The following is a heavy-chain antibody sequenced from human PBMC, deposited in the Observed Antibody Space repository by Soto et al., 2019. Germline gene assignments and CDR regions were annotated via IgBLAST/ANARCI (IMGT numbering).Heavy chain of an antibody. J-gene: IGHJ6*02. Sequence: SVKVSCKASGGTFSSYAISWVRQAPGQGLEWMGGIIPIFGTANYAQKFQGRVTITADESTSTAYMELSSLRSEDTAVYYCARDGGGVVVAATLGYYYGMDLWGQGTTVTVSS. CDR3: ARDGGGVVVAATLGYYYGMDL. D-gene: IGHD2-15*01. V-gene: IGHV1-69*13. CDR1: GGTFSSYA. CDR2: IIPIFGTA.